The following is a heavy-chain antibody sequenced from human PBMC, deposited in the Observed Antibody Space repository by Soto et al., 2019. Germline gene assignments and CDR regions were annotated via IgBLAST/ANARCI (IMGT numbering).Heavy chain of an antibody. CDR1: GFTVSSNY. Sequence: SGGSLILSCAASGFTVSSNYMSWVRQAPGKGLEWVSVIYSGGSTYYADSVKGRFTISRDNSKNTLYLQMNSLRAEDTAVYYCARARSGYGYYYGMDVWGQGTTVTVSS. J-gene: IGHJ6*02. V-gene: IGHV3-53*01. CDR2: IYSGGST. D-gene: IGHD5-12*01. CDR3: ARARSGYGYYYGMDV.